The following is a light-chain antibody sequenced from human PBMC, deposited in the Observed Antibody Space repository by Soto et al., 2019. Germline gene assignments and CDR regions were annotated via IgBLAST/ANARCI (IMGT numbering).Light chain of an antibody. CDR1: SSDVGGYNY. CDR2: DVS. CDR3: SSYAGTHIV. J-gene: IGLJ1*01. Sequence: QSALSQPHSASGSPGQSVAISCTGTSSDVGGYNYVSWYQQHPGKAPKLMIYDVSKRASGVPHRFSGSKSGNTASLTVSGLQAEDEAEYYCSSYAGTHIVFGTGTKVTVL. V-gene: IGLV2-8*01.